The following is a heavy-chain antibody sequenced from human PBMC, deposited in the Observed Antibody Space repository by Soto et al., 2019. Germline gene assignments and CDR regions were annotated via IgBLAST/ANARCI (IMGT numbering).Heavy chain of an antibody. CDR1: EFTLSNYE. CDR2: IGRRGSPI. CDR3: ARVYDDYLIDAFDI. D-gene: IGHD4-17*01. J-gene: IGHJ3*02. Sequence: ESGGGLVQPGGSLRLSCAAFEFTLSNYEMDWVRQAPGKGLEWVPHIGRRGSPIYYADSVKGRFTISRDNAKNSVFLQMNSLRPEDTAVYYCARVYDDYLIDAFDIWGQGTMVSVSS. V-gene: IGHV3-48*03.